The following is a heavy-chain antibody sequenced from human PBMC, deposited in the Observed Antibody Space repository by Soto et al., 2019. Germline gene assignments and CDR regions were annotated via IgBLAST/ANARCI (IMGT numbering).Heavy chain of an antibody. D-gene: IGHD1-1*01. V-gene: IGHV3-48*02. CDR1: GFTFSTYN. J-gene: IGHJ6*02. CDR2: ISGRSRAI. Sequence: PGGSLRLSCAASGFTFSTYNMNWVRQAPGKGLEWVSYISGRSRAIYYADSVKGRFTISRGNAKNSLYLQMNSLRDEDTAIYYCARDGERGYDMDVWGQGTTVTAP. CDR3: ARDGERGYDMDV.